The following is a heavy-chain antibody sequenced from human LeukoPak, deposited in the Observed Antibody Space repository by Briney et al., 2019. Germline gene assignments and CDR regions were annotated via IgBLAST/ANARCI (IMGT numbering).Heavy chain of an antibody. D-gene: IGHD5-24*01. CDR2: IYSGGTT. V-gene: IGHV3-66*01. CDR1: GFTVSSKY. Sequence: GGSLRLSCAVSGFTVSSKYLSLVRQSPWSGLELVSVIYSGGTTYYPDSVKGRFSISRDNSKNTLYLQMNSLRVEDTAVYYCAKFIETDHSFDHWGQGTLVTVSS. J-gene: IGHJ4*02. CDR3: AKFIETDHSFDH.